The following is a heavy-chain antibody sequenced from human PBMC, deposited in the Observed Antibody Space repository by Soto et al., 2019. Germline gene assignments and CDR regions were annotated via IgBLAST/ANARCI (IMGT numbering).Heavy chain of an antibody. CDR1: GGTFSSYT. CDR2: IIPILGIA. J-gene: IGHJ5*02. V-gene: IGHV1-69*04. D-gene: IGHD3-3*01. CDR3: ARDPDNITIFGVVTPRGGP. Sequence: GASVKVSCKASGGTFSSYTISWVRQAPGQGLEWMGRIIPILGIANYAQKFQGRVTITADKSTSTAYMELSSLRSEDTAVYYCARDPDNITIFGVVTPRGGPWGQGTLVTVSS.